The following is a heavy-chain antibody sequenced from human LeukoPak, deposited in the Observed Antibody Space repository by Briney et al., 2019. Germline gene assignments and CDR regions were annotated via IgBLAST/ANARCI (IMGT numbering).Heavy chain of an antibody. D-gene: IGHD6-19*01. CDR3: AKYSSGWYYFDY. CDR1: GGSISSSSYY. V-gene: IGHV4-39*01. Sequence: SETLPLTCTVSGGSISSSSYYWGWIRQPPGKGLEWIGSIYYSGSTYYNPSLKSRVTISVDQSNNQFSLKLSSVTAADTAVYYCAKYSSGWYYFDYWGQGTLVTVSS. J-gene: IGHJ4*02. CDR2: IYYSGST.